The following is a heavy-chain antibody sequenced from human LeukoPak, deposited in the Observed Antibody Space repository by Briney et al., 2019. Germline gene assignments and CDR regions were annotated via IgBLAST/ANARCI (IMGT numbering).Heavy chain of an antibody. CDR2: ISSSSSYI. V-gene: IGHV3-21*01. CDR1: GFTFSSYS. CDR3: ARDQDIVVVVATNWFDP. Sequence: PGGSLRLSCAASGFTFSSYSMNWVRQAPGKGLEWVSSISSSSSYIYYADSVKGRFTISRDNAKNSLYLQMNSLRAEDTAVYYCARDQDIVVVVATNWFDPWGQGTLVTVSS. J-gene: IGHJ5*02. D-gene: IGHD2-15*01.